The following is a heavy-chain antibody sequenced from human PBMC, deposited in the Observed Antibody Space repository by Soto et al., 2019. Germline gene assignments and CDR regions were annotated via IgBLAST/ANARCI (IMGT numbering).Heavy chain of an antibody. D-gene: IGHD1-26*01. V-gene: IGHV3-66*01. J-gene: IGHJ4*02. CDR1: GFIVSTSY. Sequence: EVQLVESGGGLVQPGGSLRLSCAASGFIVSTSYMNWVRQAPGKGLEWVSVIYTGGGAYYADSVKGSFTISRDDSKNTVYLQMNSLRAEDTAVYYCARDSYSAYWGQGTLVTVSS. CDR3: ARDSYSAY. CDR2: IYTGGGA.